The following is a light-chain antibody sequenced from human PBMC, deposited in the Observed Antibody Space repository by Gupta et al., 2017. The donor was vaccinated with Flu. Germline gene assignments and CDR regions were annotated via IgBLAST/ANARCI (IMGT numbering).Light chain of an antibody. CDR3: RSDTSSSTLV. V-gene: IGLV2-14*01. Sequence: SDVGGYNYVSWYQQHPGKAHNLMIYEVSKRPAGVSTRFSGSKSGNTASLTISVLQEEDEADYYCRSDTSSSTLVFGGGTKLTVL. J-gene: IGLJ2*01. CDR1: SDVGGYNY. CDR2: EVS.